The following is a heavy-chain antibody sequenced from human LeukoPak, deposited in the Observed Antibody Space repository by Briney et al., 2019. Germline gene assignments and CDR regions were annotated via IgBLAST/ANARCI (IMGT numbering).Heavy chain of an antibody. CDR2: IYYSGST. V-gene: IGHV4-39*07. CDR3: ARNSVVAATRSFYYYYYMDV. J-gene: IGHJ6*03. Sequence: SETLSLTCTVSGGSISSSSYYWGWIRQPPGKGLEWIGSIYYSGSTYYNPSLKSRVTISVDTSKNQFSLKLSSVTAADTAVYYCARNSVVAATRSFYYYYYMDVWGKGTTVTISS. D-gene: IGHD2-15*01. CDR1: GGSISSSSYY.